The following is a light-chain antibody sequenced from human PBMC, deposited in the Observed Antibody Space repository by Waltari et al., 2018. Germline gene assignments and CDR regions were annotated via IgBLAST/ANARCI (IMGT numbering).Light chain of an antibody. J-gene: IGLJ3*02. CDR2: EDN. Sequence: NFMLTPPPSASDSPGKPVTTSCPPTSGSIASNYVQWYQQRPGSAPTTVIYEDNQRPSGVPDRFSGSIDSSSNSASLTISGLKTEDEADYYCQSYDSSSWVFGGGTKLTVL. CDR3: QSYDSSSWV. CDR1: SGSIASNY. V-gene: IGLV6-57*03.